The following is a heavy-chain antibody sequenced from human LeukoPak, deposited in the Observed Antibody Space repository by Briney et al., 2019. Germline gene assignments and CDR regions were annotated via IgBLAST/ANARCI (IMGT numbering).Heavy chain of an antibody. Sequence: SVKVSCKASGDSFGNFVIAWVRQAPGQGLEWVGRIIPMVGTANYAQKFQGRVTITAGKSTSTAFLELSSLRREDTAVYFCARDRPPYYLDSSGYTYFDYWGQGTLVTVSS. CDR2: IIPMVGTA. CDR3: ARDRPPYYLDSSGYTYFDY. V-gene: IGHV1-69*04. J-gene: IGHJ4*02. CDR1: GDSFGNFV. D-gene: IGHD3-22*01.